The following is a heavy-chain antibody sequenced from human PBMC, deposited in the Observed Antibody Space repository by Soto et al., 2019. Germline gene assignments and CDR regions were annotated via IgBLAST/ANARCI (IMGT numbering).Heavy chain of an antibody. J-gene: IGHJ6*02. CDR2: LIPVFGTT. D-gene: IGHD2-2*01. V-gene: IGHV1-69*01. CDR1: GGTFSNYT. CDR3: ARSSPYIVVRKPTGNQDYYGMDV. Sequence: QVQLVQSGAEVKKPGSSVKVFCKASGGTFSNYTISWVRQAPGQGLEWMGGLIPVFGTTDYEQKFQGRVTITADGSTSTAYMKLSSLRSADTAVYYCARSSPYIVVRKPTGNQDYYGMDVWGPGTTVTVSS.